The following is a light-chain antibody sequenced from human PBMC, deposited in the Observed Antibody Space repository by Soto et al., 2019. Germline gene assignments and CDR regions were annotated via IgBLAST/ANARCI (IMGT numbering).Light chain of an antibody. Sequence: EIVLTQSPATLSLSPGERATLSCRASQSVSSYLAWYQQKPGQDPRLLIYDASNRATGIPARFSGSGSGTDFPLTISSLEPVDFAVYYCQRRSNWYTFSQGTKLEIK. CDR3: QRRSNWYT. CDR1: QSVSSY. J-gene: IGKJ2*01. CDR2: DAS. V-gene: IGKV3-11*01.